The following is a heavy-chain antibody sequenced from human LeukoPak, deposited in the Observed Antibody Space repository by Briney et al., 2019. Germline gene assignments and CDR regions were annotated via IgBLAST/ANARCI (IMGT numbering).Heavy chain of an antibody. Sequence: PSETLSLTCTVSGGSISSCYWSWIRQPPGKGLEWIGYYSGSTNYNPSLKSRVTISVDTSKNQFSLKLSSVTAADTAVYYCARLFYSNGPDYWGQGTLVTVSS. D-gene: IGHD6-19*01. CDR2: YSGST. CDR3: ARLFYSNGPDY. J-gene: IGHJ4*02. CDR1: GGSISSCY. V-gene: IGHV4-59*08.